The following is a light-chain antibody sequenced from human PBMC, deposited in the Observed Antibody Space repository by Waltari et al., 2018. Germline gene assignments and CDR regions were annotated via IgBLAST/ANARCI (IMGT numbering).Light chain of an antibody. V-gene: IGKV1-5*03. J-gene: IGKJ1*01. CDR2: RAA. CDR3: QQYSDDWT. CDR1: QSINRW. Sequence: DIQMTQSPSTLSASVGDTVSITSRASQSINRWLAWYQQKPGKAPNRLIYRAATLESGVPSRFSGSESGTEFTLTISSLQPYDFATDYCQQYSDDWTFGQGTKVEIK.